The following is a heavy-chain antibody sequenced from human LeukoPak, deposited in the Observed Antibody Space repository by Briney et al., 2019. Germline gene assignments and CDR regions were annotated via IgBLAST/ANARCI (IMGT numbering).Heavy chain of an antibody. Sequence: PSETLSLTCTVSGGSISSYYWSWIRQPPGKGLEWIGYIYYSGSTNYNPSLKSRVTISVDTSKNQFFLKLSSVTAADTAVYYCARVGVSGRVYFDYWGQGTLVTVSS. V-gene: IGHV4-59*01. J-gene: IGHJ4*02. CDR1: GGSISSYY. CDR3: ARVGVSGRVYFDY. CDR2: IYYSGST. D-gene: IGHD2-15*01.